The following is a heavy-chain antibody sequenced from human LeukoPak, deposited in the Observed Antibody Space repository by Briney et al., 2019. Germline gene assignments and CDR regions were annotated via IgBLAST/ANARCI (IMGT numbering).Heavy chain of an antibody. V-gene: IGHV1-69*10. Sequence: SVKVSCKASGYTFSGYYLHWVRQAPGQGLEWMGGIIPMFGIANFAQKFQGRVTITADKSTSTAYMELSSLRSEDTAVYYCARDIDYGGICFDYWGQGTLVTVSS. J-gene: IGHJ4*02. CDR3: ARDIDYGGICFDY. D-gene: IGHD4-23*01. CDR1: GYTFSGYY. CDR2: IIPMFGIA.